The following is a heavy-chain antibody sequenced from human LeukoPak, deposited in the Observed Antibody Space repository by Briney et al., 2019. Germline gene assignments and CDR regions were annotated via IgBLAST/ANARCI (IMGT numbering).Heavy chain of an antibody. CDR1: GFTFSNYA. J-gene: IGHJ4*02. CDR2: ISGSGSST. D-gene: IGHD2-8*01. V-gene: IGHV3-23*01. CDR3: ATTLNGLSNY. Sequence: GGSLRLSCAASGFTFSNYAMTWVRQAPGKGLEWVSGISGSGSSTYYADSVKGRFTISRDNSKNTLYLQMNSLRAEDTAVYYCATTLNGLSNYWGQGTLVTVSS.